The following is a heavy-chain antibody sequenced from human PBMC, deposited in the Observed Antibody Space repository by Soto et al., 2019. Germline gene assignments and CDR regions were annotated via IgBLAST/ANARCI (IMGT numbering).Heavy chain of an antibody. J-gene: IGHJ4*02. CDR3: ARLGNSGSYRGAFDY. CDR1: GGTFSSYA. D-gene: IGHD1-26*01. Sequence: SVKVSCKASGGTFSSYAISWVRQAPGQGLEWMGGIIPIFGTANYAQKFQGRVTITADKSTSTAYMELSSLRSEDTAVYYCARLGNSGSYRGAFDYWGQGTLVTVS. V-gene: IGHV1-69*06. CDR2: IIPIFGTA.